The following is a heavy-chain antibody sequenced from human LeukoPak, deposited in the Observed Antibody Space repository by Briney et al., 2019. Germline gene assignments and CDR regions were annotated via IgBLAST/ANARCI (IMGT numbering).Heavy chain of an antibody. CDR2: IYYSGST. J-gene: IGHJ4*02. CDR3: ARAGSYYGAY. D-gene: IGHD1-26*01. V-gene: IGHV4-39*07. Sequence: SETLSLTCTVSGGSISSSSYYWGWIRQPPGKGLEWIGSIYYSGSTYYNPSLKSRVTISVDTSKNQFSLKLSSVTAADTAVYYCARAGSYYGAYWGQGTLVTVSS. CDR1: GGSISSSSYY.